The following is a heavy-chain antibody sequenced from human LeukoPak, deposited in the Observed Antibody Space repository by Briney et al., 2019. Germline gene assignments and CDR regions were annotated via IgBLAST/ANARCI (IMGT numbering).Heavy chain of an antibody. D-gene: IGHD4-17*01. Sequence: SVKVSCKASGGTFSSYAISWVRQATGQGLEWMGRIIPILGIANYAQKFQGRVTITADKSTSTAYMELSSLRSEDTAVYYCARDRHGDYGFGWFDPWGQGTLVTVSS. CDR3: ARDRHGDYGFGWFDP. CDR2: IIPILGIA. J-gene: IGHJ5*02. V-gene: IGHV1-69*04. CDR1: GGTFSSYA.